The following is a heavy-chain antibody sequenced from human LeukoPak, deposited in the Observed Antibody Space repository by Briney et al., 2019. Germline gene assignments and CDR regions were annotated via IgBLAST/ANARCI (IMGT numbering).Heavy chain of an antibody. CDR2: ISGSGGST. J-gene: IGHJ4*02. CDR1: GFTFSSYA. CDR3: ARGLSSPGLDH. D-gene: IGHD6-6*01. V-gene: IGHV3-23*01. Sequence: PGGSLRLSCAASGFTFSSYAMSWVRQAPGKGLEWVSAISGSGGSTYYADSVKGRFTISRDNAKNSLYLQMNSLRAEYTAVFYCARGLSSPGLDHWGLGTLVTVSS.